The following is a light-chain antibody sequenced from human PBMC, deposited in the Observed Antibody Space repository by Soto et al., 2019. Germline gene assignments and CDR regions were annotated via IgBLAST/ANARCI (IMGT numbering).Light chain of an antibody. V-gene: IGKV3-20*01. CDR2: GAS. Sequence: EIVLTQSPGTLSLSPGERATLSCRASQSVRSSYLAWYQQKPGQAPRLLIYGASSRATGIPDRFSGSGSGTDFTLTISRLEPEDFAVYYCQQYGNSPYTFSQGTKVDIK. CDR1: QSVRSSY. CDR3: QQYGNSPYT. J-gene: IGKJ2*01.